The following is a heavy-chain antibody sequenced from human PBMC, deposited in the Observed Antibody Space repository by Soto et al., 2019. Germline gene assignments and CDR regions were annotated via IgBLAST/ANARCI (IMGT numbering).Heavy chain of an antibody. D-gene: IGHD2-2*01. Sequence: SETLSLTCTVSGGSISSYYWSWIRQPPGKGLEWIGYIYYSGSTNYNPSLKSRVTISVDTSKNQFSLKLSSVTAADTAVYYCASLGYCSSTSCRRSYYYYYMDVWGKGTTVTVSS. CDR2: IYYSGST. CDR3: ASLGYCSSTSCRRSYYYYYMDV. CDR1: GGSISSYY. V-gene: IGHV4-59*01. J-gene: IGHJ6*03.